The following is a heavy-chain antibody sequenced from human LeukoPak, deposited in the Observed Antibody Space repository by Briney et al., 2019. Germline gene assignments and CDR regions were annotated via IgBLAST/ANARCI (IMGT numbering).Heavy chain of an antibody. D-gene: IGHD3-22*01. CDR1: GGSFSGYY. CDR3: ARGRDSSGYYYRYFQH. J-gene: IGHJ1*01. CDR2: INHSGST. Sequence: SETLSLTCAVYGGSFSGYYWSWIRQPPGKGLEWIGEINHSGSTNYNPSLKSRVTISVDTSKNQFSLKLSSVTAADTAVYYCARGRDSSGYYYRYFQHWGQGTLVTVSS. V-gene: IGHV4-34*01.